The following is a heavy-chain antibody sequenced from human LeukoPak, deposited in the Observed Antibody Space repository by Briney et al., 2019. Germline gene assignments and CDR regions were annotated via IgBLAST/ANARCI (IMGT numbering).Heavy chain of an antibody. Sequence: GALRLSCAVYGGSFSGYYWSWIRQPPGKGPEWIGEINHSGSTNYNPSLKSRVTISVDTSKNQFSLKLSSVTAADTAVYYCARGRGYGSGSYCYWGQGTLVTVSS. V-gene: IGHV4-34*01. J-gene: IGHJ4*02. CDR2: INHSGST. D-gene: IGHD3-10*01. CDR3: ARGRGYGSGSYCY. CDR1: GGSFSGYY.